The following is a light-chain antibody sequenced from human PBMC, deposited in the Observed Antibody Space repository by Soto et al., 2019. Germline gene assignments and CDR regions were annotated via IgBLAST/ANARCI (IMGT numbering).Light chain of an antibody. CDR1: SSDVGGYNY. CDR3: SSYAGSNNFGV. J-gene: IGLJ1*01. V-gene: IGLV2-8*01. Sequence: QSVLTQPPSASGSPGQSVTISCTGTSSDVGGYNYVSWYQQHPGKAPKLMIYEVSKRPSGVPDRFSGSKSGNTASLTVSGLQAEDEADYYCSSYAGSNNFGVFGIGTKLTVL. CDR2: EVS.